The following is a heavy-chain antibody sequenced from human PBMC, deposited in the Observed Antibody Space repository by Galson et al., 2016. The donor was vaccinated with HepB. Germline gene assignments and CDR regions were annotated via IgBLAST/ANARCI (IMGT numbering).Heavy chain of an antibody. CDR2: IDHIGNT. V-gene: IGHV4-30-4*01. D-gene: IGHD3-9*01. CDR3: ARGAGVLTGYYFDF. CDR1: GASISRNDYY. J-gene: IGHJ4*02. Sequence: TLSLTCRVSGASISRNDYYWSWIRQSPGKGLEWIGYIDHIGNTLHSPSLKTRVSLSLDRSKNQFSLNLTSVTAADTARYFCARGAGVLTGYYFDFWGQGSLVAVSS.